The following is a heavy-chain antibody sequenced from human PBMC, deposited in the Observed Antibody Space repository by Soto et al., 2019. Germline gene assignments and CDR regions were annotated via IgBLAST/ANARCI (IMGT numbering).Heavy chain of an antibody. Sequence: AGGSLRLSCAASGFSLTNYAMTWVRQAPGKGLEWVATLSESGVSTEYADPVKGRFTISRDNSKNTLYLHMNSLGAEDTAVYYCAKARLADFNHMDVWGQGTTVTVSS. V-gene: IGHV3-23*01. CDR1: GFSLTNYA. J-gene: IGHJ6*02. CDR3: AKARLADFNHMDV. CDR2: LSESGVST. D-gene: IGHD3-9*01.